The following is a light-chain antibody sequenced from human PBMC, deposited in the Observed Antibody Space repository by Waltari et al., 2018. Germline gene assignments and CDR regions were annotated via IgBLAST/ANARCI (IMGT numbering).Light chain of an antibody. CDR3: QQYNNWPPIT. J-gene: IGKJ5*01. V-gene: IGKV3-15*01. Sequence: EIVMTQSPATLSVSPGERATLSCRASQSVSSNLAWYTQKPGQAPRLLIYGASTSATGIPARFSGSGSGTEFTITISRLQSEDFAVYYCQQYNNWPPITFGQGTRLEIK. CDR2: GAS. CDR1: QSVSSN.